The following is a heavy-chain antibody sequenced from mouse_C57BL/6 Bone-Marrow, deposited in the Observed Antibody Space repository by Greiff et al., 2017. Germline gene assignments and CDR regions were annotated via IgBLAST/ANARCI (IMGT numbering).Heavy chain of an antibody. CDR3: AREELGREFAY. Sequence: QVQLQQSGAELVRPGTSVKMSCKASGYTFTNYWIGWAKQRPGHGLEWIGDIYPGGGYTNYNEKFKGKATLTADKSSSTAYMQFSSLTSEDSASYYCAREELGREFAYWGQGTLVTVSA. J-gene: IGHJ3*01. CDR2: IYPGGGYT. V-gene: IGHV1-63*01. CDR1: GYTFTNYW. D-gene: IGHD4-1*01.